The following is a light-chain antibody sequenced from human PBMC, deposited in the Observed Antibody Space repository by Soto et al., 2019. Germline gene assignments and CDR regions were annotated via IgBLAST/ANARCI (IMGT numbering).Light chain of an antibody. CDR2: GNS. V-gene: IGLV1-40*01. CDR3: QTYDSSLSGDV. J-gene: IGLJ1*01. CDR1: SFNIGAGYD. Sequence: QAVVTQPPSVSGAPGQRVTISCTGSSFNIGAGYDVHWYQQLPGTAPKLLIYGNSNRPSGVPDRFSGSKSGTSASLAITGLQAEDEADYYCQTYDSSLSGDVFGTGTKLTVL.